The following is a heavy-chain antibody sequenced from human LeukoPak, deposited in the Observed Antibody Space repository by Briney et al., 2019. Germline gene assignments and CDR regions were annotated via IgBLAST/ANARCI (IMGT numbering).Heavy chain of an antibody. J-gene: IGHJ4*02. CDR2: ISSSSSTI. CDR3: ARDIDARDYYDSSGSPDY. D-gene: IGHD3-22*01. Sequence: GGSLRLSCAASGSTFSSYSMNWVRQAPGKGLEWVSYISSSSSTIYYADSVKGRFTISRDNAKNSLYLQMNSLRAEDTAVYYCARDIDARDYYDSSGSPDYWGQGTLVTVSS. CDR1: GSTFSSYS. V-gene: IGHV3-48*04.